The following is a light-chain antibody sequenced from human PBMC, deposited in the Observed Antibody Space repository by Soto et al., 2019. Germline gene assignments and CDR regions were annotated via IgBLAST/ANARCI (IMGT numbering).Light chain of an antibody. CDR3: QHSYNSPTWT. CDR2: SVS. V-gene: IGKV1-39*01. J-gene: IGKJ1*01. Sequence: DIQMTQSPSSLSASVGDRVTITCRASQNSGNYLHRYQQQPGKAPKLLIYSVSTLQTGVPSRFSDSGSGTDFTLTISSLQPEDFSTFYCQHSYNSPTWTFGQGTKVEIK. CDR1: QNSGNY.